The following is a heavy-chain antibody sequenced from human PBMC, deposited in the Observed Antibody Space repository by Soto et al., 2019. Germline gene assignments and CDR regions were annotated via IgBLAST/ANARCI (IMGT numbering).Heavy chain of an antibody. CDR3: ARLSDY. V-gene: IGHV5-10-1*01. J-gene: IGHJ4*02. CDR1: GYSFPTYL. CDR2: IDPSDSKN. Sequence: GESLKISFRASGYSFPTYLISWVRQMPGKGLEWMGRIDPSDSKNYYSPSFQGHVTISADKSTSTAYLQLNNLKASDTAMYYCARLSDYWGQGTQVTVSS.